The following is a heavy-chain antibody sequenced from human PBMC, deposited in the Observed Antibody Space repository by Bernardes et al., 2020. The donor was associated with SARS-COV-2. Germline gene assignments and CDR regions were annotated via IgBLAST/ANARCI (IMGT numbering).Heavy chain of an antibody. CDR3: ASEEWESNYYYYGMDV. V-gene: IGHV3-30*03. J-gene: IGHJ6*02. Sequence: GGSLRLSCAASGFTFSSYGMHWVRQAPGKGLEWVAVISYAGSNKYYADSVKGRFTISRDNSKNTLYLQMNSLRAEDTAVYYCASEEWESNYYYYGMDVWGQGTTVTVSS. D-gene: IGHD1-26*01. CDR1: GFTFSSYG. CDR2: ISYAGSNK.